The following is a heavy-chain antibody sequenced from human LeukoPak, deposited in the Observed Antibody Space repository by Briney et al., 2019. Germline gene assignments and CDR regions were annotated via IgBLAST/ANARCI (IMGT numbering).Heavy chain of an antibody. CDR2: IYSGSST. D-gene: IGHD2-21*01. Sequence: GGSLRLSCAASGFTVGTNSMSWVRQSPGKGLEWVAVIYSGSSTYYADAVNGRFTISRDNSRNTLLLQMNSLRAEDAALYYCASAREYCGSAECYEYFQHWGQGTLVTVSS. V-gene: IGHV3-53*01. J-gene: IGHJ1*01. CDR1: GFTVGTNS. CDR3: ASAREYCGSAECYEYFQH.